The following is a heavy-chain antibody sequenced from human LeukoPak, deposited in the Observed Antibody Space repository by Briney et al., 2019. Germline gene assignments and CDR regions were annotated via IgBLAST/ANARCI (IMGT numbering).Heavy chain of an antibody. Sequence: GGSLRLSCAVSGFTFSSYAMSWVRQAPGRGLEWVSGISGSGVSTYYADSVKGRFTISRDNSKNTLYLQMNSLRAEDTAVYYCAKIAGPFMGDGFDIWGQGTMVTVSS. J-gene: IGHJ3*02. CDR3: AKIAGPFMGDGFDI. CDR1: GFTFSSYA. CDR2: ISGSGVST. D-gene: IGHD3-3*02. V-gene: IGHV3-23*01.